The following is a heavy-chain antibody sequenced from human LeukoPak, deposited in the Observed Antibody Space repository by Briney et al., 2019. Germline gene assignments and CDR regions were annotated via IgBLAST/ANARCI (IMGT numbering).Heavy chain of an antibody. D-gene: IGHD5-12*01. CDR1: RVSIRSYY. Sequence: SETLSLTCSVSRVSIRSYYWSWIRQSPGKGLEWIGYIHASGNTNLNPSPKSRFTISVDTSKNQFSLKVRSVTAADTAVYYCATYSGNDYTVFDYWGQGTLVTVSS. CDR2: IHASGNT. CDR3: ATYSGNDYTVFDY. V-gene: IGHV4-59*03. J-gene: IGHJ4*02.